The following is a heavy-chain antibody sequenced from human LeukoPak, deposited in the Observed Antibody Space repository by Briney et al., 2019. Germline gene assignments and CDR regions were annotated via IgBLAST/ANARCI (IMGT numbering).Heavy chain of an antibody. V-gene: IGHV3-7*04. CDR3: ARDLSQHFDWLLSGDT. CDR1: GFTFNAYW. J-gene: IGHJ5*02. Sequence: GGSLILSCAGSGFTFNAYWMTWVRQPPGKGLEWVANIKQDGSQKYYVDSVKGRFTISRDNAKNSVYLQMNRLRAEDTAVYYCARDLSQHFDWLLSGDTWGQGTLVTVSS. D-gene: IGHD3-9*01. CDR2: IKQDGSQK.